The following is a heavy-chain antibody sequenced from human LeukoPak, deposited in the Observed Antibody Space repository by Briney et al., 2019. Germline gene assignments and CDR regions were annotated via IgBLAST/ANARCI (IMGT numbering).Heavy chain of an antibody. D-gene: IGHD6-19*01. V-gene: IGHV4-59*12. CDR2: IYYSGST. Sequence: SETLSLTCTVSGGSISSYYWSWIRQPPGKGLEWIGYIYYSGSTNYNPSLKSRVTISVDTSKNQFSLKLSSVTAADTAVYYCARDRYSSGWPPYYFDYWGQGTLVTVSS. J-gene: IGHJ4*02. CDR3: ARDRYSSGWPPYYFDY. CDR1: GGSISSYY.